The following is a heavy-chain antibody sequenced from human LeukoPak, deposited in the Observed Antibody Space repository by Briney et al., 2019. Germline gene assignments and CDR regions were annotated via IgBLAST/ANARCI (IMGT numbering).Heavy chain of an antibody. CDR3: ARSLTMVRAYDY. CDR2: INHSGST. CDR1: GGSFSGYY. J-gene: IGHJ4*02. V-gene: IGHV4-34*01. Sequence: SETLSLTCAVYGGSFSGYYWSWIRQPPGKGLEWIGEINHSGSTNYNPSLKSRVTISVDTSKKQFSLKLSSVTAADTAVYYCARSLTMVRAYDYWGQGTLVTVSS. D-gene: IGHD3-10*01.